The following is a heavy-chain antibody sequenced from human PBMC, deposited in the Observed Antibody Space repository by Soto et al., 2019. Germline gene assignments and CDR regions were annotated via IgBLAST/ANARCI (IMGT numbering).Heavy chain of an antibody. CDR1: GYTFTGYY. Sequence: ASVKVSCKASGYTFTGYYMHWVRQAPGQGLEWMGWINPNSGGTNYAQKFQGWVTMTRDTSISTAYMELSRLRSDDTAVYYCARTHLKTPRSYYYYGMDVWGQGTTVTVSS. CDR3: ARTHLKTPRSYYYYGMDV. CDR2: INPNSGGT. J-gene: IGHJ6*02. V-gene: IGHV1-2*04.